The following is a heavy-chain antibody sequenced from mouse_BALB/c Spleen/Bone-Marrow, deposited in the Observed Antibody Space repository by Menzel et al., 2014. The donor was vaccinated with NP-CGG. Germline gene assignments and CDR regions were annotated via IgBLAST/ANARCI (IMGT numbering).Heavy chain of an antibody. J-gene: IGHJ2*01. CDR2: INSNGDNT. Sequence: EVKLQESGGGLVKLGGPLKLSCAASGFTFSSYYMSWVRQTPEKRLELVAAINSNGDNTYYPDTVKGRFTISRDNAKNTLYLQMSSLKSEDTALYYCAGSYYGSTFDYWGQGTTLTVSS. V-gene: IGHV5-6-2*01. CDR1: GFTFSSYY. D-gene: IGHD1-1*01. CDR3: AGSYYGSTFDY.